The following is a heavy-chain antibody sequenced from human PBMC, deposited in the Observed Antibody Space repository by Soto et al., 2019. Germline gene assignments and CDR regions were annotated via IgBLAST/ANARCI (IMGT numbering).Heavy chain of an antibody. V-gene: IGHV3-23*01. Sequence: EVQLLESGGTLVQPGGSLRLSCVASGFTFSTHTMNWVRQAPGKGLEWVSRLTADSGDTSYADSIKGRLTISRDNSKSTLYLQMNSLRAEDTAIYYRAKGLDRASLDFWGQGALVTVSS. CDR1: GFTFSTHT. J-gene: IGHJ4*02. CDR3: AKGLDRASLDF. CDR2: LTADSGDT. D-gene: IGHD1-1*01.